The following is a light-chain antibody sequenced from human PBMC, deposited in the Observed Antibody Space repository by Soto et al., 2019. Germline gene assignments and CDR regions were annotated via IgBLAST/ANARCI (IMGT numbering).Light chain of an antibody. CDR1: QSVSSN. CDR3: QQYNNWPWT. CDR2: GAS. J-gene: IGKJ1*01. V-gene: IGKV3-15*01. Sequence: EIVMTQSPATLSVSPGERATLSCRASQSVSSNLAWYQQKPGQAPRLLIYGASTRATGIPARFSGSGSGTEYTLTISSLPSEYFAVYYCQQYNNWPWTFGQGTKVEIK.